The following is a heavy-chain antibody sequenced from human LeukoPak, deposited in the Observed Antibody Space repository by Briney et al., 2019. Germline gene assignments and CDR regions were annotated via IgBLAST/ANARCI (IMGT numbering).Heavy chain of an antibody. D-gene: IGHD4-17*01. J-gene: IGHJ5*02. CDR3: ARAPGEGWFDP. Sequence: GGSLRLSCAASGFTFSSYWMSWVRQAPGKGLEWVASKKQDRSEKYYVDSVKGRFTISRDNAKNSLYLQMNSLRAEDTALYYCARAPGEGWFDPWGQGTLVTVSS. V-gene: IGHV3-7*01. CDR2: KKQDRSEK. CDR1: GFTFSSYW.